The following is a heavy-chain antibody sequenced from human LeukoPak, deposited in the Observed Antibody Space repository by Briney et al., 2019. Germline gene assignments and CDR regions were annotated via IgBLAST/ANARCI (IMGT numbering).Heavy chain of an antibody. CDR2: IDPGDSDT. V-gene: IGHV5-51*01. Sequence: GESLKISCKGSGYSFTSYWIGWVRQMPGKGLEWMGIIDPGDSDTRYSPSFQGRVTMSADKSISTAYLQWSSLKASDTAMFYCARTGYSSGWYGGFDIWGQGTKVTVSS. J-gene: IGHJ3*02. CDR1: GYSFTSYW. CDR3: ARTGYSSGWYGGFDI. D-gene: IGHD6-13*01.